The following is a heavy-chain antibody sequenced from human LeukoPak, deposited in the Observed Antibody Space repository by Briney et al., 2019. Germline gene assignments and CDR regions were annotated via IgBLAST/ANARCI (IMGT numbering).Heavy chain of an antibody. D-gene: IGHD3-10*01. CDR3: ATDGFGGRKYYFDY. CDR1: GFTFSSYG. V-gene: IGHV3-30*02. J-gene: IGHJ4*02. CDR2: IRYDGSNK. Sequence: SGGSLRLSCAASGFTFSSYGMHWVRQAPGKGLEWVAFIRYDGSNKYYADSVKGRFTISRDNSKNTLYLQMNSLRAEDTAVYYCATDGFGGRKYYFDYWGQGTLVTVSS.